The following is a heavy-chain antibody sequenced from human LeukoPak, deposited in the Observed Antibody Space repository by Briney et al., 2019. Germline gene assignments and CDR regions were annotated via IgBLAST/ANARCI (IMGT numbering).Heavy chain of an antibody. Sequence: SETLSLTCTVTGDSISRRSDYWGWIRQPPGKGLEWIGSIYYSGSTYYNPSFKSRVTISVDTSRNQFSLQLSYVTAADTAVYYCARNESVLGTTGLNDFFDDWGQASPVTVSS. CDR3: ARNESVLGTTGLNDFFDD. CDR2: IYYSGST. D-gene: IGHD1-26*01. V-gene: IGHV4-39*01. CDR1: GDSISRRSDY. J-gene: IGHJ4*02.